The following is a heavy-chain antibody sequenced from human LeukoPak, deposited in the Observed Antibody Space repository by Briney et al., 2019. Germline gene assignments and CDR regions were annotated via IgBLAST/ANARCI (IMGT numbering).Heavy chain of an antibody. V-gene: IGHV3-7*01. CDR1: GFTFSSYW. CDR2: IKQDGSEK. Sequence: GGSLRLSCAASGFTFSSYWMSWVRQAPGKGLEWVANIKQDGSEKYYVDSVKGRFTISRDNAKNSLYLQMNSLRAEDTAVYYCARAGDIVVVVAAFDIWGQGTMVTVSS. CDR3: ARAGDIVVVVAAFDI. D-gene: IGHD2-15*01. J-gene: IGHJ3*02.